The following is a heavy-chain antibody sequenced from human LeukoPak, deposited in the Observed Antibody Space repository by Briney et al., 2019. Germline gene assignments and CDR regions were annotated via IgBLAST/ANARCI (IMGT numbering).Heavy chain of an antibody. D-gene: IGHD3-10*01. CDR3: ARRITYYYGSGSYYKGYGMDV. Sequence: SETLSLTCTVSGXSISSYYWSWIRQPPGKGLEWIGYIYYSGSTNYNPSLKSRVTISVDTSKTQFSLKLSSVTAADTAVYYCARRITYYYGSGSYYKGYGMDVWGQGTTVTVSS. V-gene: IGHV4-59*08. CDR1: GXSISSYY. J-gene: IGHJ6*02. CDR2: IYYSGST.